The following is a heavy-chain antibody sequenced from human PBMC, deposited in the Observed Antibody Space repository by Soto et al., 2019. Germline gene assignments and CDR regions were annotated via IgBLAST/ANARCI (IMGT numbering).Heavy chain of an antibody. CDR1: GYTLTELS. Sequence: GASVKVSCKVSGYTLTELSMHWVRQAPGKGLEWMGGFDPEDGETIYAQKFQGRVTMTEDTSTDTAYMELSSLRSEDTAVYYCATRYCSSTSCYMYYFDYWGQGTLVTVSS. J-gene: IGHJ4*02. V-gene: IGHV1-24*01. CDR2: FDPEDGET. D-gene: IGHD2-2*02. CDR3: ATRYCSSTSCYMYYFDY.